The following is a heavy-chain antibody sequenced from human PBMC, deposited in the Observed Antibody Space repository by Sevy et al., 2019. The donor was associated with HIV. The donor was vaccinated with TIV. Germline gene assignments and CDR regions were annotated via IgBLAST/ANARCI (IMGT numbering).Heavy chain of an antibody. D-gene: IGHD3-3*01. CDR1: GGSISSSSYY. V-gene: IGHV4-39*01. Sequence: SETLSLTCTVSGGSISSSSYYWGWIRQPPGKGLEWIGSIYYSGSTYYNPSLKIRVTISVDTSKNQFSLKLSSVTAADTAVYYCARQITIFGVVIIPDYGMDAWGQWTTVTVSS. CDR3: ARQITIFGVVIIPDYGMDA. J-gene: IGHJ6*02. CDR2: IYYSGST.